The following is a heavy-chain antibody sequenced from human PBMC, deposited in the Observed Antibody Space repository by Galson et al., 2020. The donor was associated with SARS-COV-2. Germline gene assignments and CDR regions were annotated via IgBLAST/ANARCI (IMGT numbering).Heavy chain of an antibody. V-gene: IGHV4-39*01. J-gene: IGHJ5*02. CDR1: GGSISSSSYY. CDR3: ARSPIRITIFGVPERWFDP. D-gene: IGHD3-3*01. CDR2: IYYSGST. Sequence: SETLSLTCTVSGGSISSSSYYWGWLRQPPGKGLEWIGSIYYSGSTYYNPSLKSRVTISVDTSNNQFSLKLSSVTATDTAVYYCARSPIRITIFGVPERWFDPWCQGTLVTVSS.